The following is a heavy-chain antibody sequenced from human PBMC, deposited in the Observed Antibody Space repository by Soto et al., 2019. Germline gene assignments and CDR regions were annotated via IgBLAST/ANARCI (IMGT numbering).Heavy chain of an antibody. V-gene: IGHV4-34*01. J-gene: IGHJ4*02. D-gene: IGHD5-12*01. CDR2: INHSGST. CDR1: GGSFSGYY. CDR3: ARGPDIVATILFDY. Sequence: SETLSLTCAVYGGSFSGYYWSWIRQPPGKGLEWIGEINHSGSTNYNPSLKSRVTISVDTSKNQFSLKLSSVTAADTAVYYCARGPDIVATILFDYWGQGTLVTVSS.